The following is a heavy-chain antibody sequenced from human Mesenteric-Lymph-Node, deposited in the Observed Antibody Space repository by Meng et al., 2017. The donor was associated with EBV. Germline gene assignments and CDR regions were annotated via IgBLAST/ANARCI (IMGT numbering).Heavy chain of an antibody. CDR3: ARGATSVFDL. V-gene: IGHV6-1*01. CDR1: GDSVSSSSAA. J-gene: IGHJ2*01. CDR2: TYYRSKWYN. Sequence: QVQLQQSGPGLVKPSQTLSLSCFISGDSVSSSSAAWTWIRQSPSRGLEWLGRTYYRSKWYNDYAVFVKSRITINPDTSKNQFSLQLNSVTPEDTAVYYCARGATSVFDLWGRGTLVTVSA.